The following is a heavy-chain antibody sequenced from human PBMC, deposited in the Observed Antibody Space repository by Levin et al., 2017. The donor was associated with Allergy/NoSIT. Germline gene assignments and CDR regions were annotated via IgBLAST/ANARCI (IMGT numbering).Heavy chain of an antibody. CDR1: GYSFNDYW. CDR2: IYPGDSDT. D-gene: IGHD5-12*01. CDR3: ARPKRVAMRNDAFDI. J-gene: IGHJ3*02. V-gene: IGHV5-51*01. Sequence: GESLKISCQGSGYSFNDYWIGWVRQMPGKGLEWMGIIYPGDSDTRYRPSLQGQVTISVDKSISTAYLQWNSLKASDTAIYYCARPKRVAMRNDAFDIWGQGTMVTVSS.